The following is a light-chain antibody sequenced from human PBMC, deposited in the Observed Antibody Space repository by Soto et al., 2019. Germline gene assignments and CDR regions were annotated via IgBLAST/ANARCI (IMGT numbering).Light chain of an antibody. Sequence: IHMTHSPSSLSASVGDRVTITCQASHDIRSFLNWYQQKPGEAPKLLIYDASALQRGVPSRFSGSGSGTKFTLTIASLQPDDFTTYYCQHYGGMWAFGQGTKVDIK. CDR1: HDIRSF. CDR2: DAS. J-gene: IGKJ1*01. V-gene: IGKV1-5*01. CDR3: QHYGGMWA.